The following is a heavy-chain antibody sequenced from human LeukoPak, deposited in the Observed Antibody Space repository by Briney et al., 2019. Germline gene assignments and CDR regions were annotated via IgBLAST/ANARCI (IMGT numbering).Heavy chain of an antibody. CDR1: GFTFCDYY. CDR3: AIGLITFGGVIVRGMDV. CDR2: ISSSGSTI. J-gene: IGHJ6*02. Sequence: GGSLRLSCAASGFTFCDYYISWIGQAAGKGLEWVSYISSSGSTIYYADSVTGRFTISRDNAKNSLYLQMNRLRAVDTAVYYCAIGLITFGGVIVRGMDVWGRGTTVTDCS. V-gene: IGHV3-11*01. D-gene: IGHD3-16*02.